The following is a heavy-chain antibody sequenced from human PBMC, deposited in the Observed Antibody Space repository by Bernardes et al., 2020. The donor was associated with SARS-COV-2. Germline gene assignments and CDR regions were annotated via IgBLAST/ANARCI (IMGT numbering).Heavy chain of an antibody. V-gene: IGHV3-23*01. CDR1: GFTFSSYA. CDR3: AKLPPKYYYDSSGYLPSYYVDY. J-gene: IGHJ4*02. D-gene: IGHD3-22*01. CDR2: ISGSGGST. Sequence: GGSLRLSCAASGFTFSSYAMSWVRQAPGKGLEWVSAISGSGGSTYYADSVKGRFTISRDNSKNTLYLQMNSLRAEDTAVYYCAKLPPKYYYDSSGYLPSYYVDYWGQGTLVTVSS.